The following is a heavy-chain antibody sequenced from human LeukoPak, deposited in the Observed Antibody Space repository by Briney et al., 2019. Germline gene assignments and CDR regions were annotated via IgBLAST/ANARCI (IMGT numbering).Heavy chain of an antibody. J-gene: IGHJ4*02. Sequence: NPGGSLRLSRVASGFTLSAYNMNWVPQAPGKGLEWVSSIGGSSSNIFYADSVKGRFTISRDNAKKSLYLQMDSLTDEDTAVYYCARDPVKGSGSPGFHWGQGTLVNVSS. CDR2: IGGSSSNI. V-gene: IGHV3-21*01. CDR1: GFTLSAYN. D-gene: IGHD3-10*01. CDR3: ARDPVKGSGSPGFH.